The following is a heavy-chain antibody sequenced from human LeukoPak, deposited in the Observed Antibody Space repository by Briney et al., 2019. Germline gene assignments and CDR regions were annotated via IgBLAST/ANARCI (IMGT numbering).Heavy chain of an antibody. D-gene: IGHD6-13*01. J-gene: IGHJ4*02. CDR3: VKGRISEDGLDF. V-gene: IGHV3-23*01. Sequence: GGSLLLSCAASGFTFSRSAMTWVRPPPGKGLDWVSSISSSGNTYYADSVKGRFTISRDNSKNMLYLQMNSLRAEDTAVYYCVKGRISEDGLDFWGQGTLVTVSS. CDR1: GFTFSRSA. CDR2: ISSSGNT.